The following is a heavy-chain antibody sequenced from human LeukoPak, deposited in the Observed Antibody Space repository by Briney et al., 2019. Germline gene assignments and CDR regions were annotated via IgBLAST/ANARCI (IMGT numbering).Heavy chain of an antibody. V-gene: IGHV3-66*02. J-gene: IGHJ4*02. CDR3: TKRSRGYYDY. CDR1: GFTVSTDN. CDR2: VFSGNDGT. Sequence: GGSLRLSCAASGFTVSTDNMSWVRQVPGKGLEWVSVVFSGNDGTNYADSVRGRFTISRDDSKNMVYLQMNNLRLEDAAVYYCTKRSRGYYDYWGQGTLVTVSS. D-gene: IGHD3-10*01.